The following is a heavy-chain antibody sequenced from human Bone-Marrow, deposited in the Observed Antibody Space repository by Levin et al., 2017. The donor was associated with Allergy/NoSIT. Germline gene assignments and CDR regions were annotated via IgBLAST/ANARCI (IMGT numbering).Heavy chain of an antibody. CDR3: AKDHESSGWPTFDH. J-gene: IGHJ4*02. CDR1: GFTFTRFA. CDR2: SFSNTAKT. D-gene: IGHD6-19*01. V-gene: IGHV3-23*05. Sequence: GGSLRLSCAASGFTFTRFALSWVRQAPGKGLEWVSSFSNTAKTYYADSVRGRFTLPRDTSKKPLYLEMNSLRDEDTVIYYCAKDHESSGWPTFDHWGQGTRVTVSS.